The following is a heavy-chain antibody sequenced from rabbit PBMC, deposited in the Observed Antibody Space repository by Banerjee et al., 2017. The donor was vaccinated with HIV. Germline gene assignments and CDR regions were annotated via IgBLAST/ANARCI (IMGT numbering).Heavy chain of an antibody. J-gene: IGHJ4*01. D-gene: IGHD1-1*01. CDR1: GFDFSSYG. CDR2: ITYGGSA. CDR3: ARDLTGVIGWNFNL. Sequence: QEQLVESGGGLVQPGGSLKLSCKASGFDFSSYGVSWVRQAPGKGLEWIGYITYGGSAYYASWAKGRFTISKTSSTVTLQMTSLTAADTATYFCARDLTGVIGWNFNLWGPGTLVTVS. V-gene: IGHV1S39*01.